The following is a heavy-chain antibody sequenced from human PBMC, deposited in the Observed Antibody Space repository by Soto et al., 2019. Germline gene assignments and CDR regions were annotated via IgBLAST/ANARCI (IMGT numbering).Heavy chain of an antibody. CDR2: FYYSGSA. Sequence: SETLSLTCIVSGGSISSGTYYWGWIRQPPGKGLEWIGSFYYSGSAYYNPSLKSRVTISVDTSKKQFSLKLSSATAADTAVYYCARHGTGTSSRYYYYMDVWGKGTTVTVSS. V-gene: IGHV4-39*01. J-gene: IGHJ6*03. CDR3: ARHGTGTSSRYYYYMDV. D-gene: IGHD1-1*01. CDR1: GGSISSGTYY.